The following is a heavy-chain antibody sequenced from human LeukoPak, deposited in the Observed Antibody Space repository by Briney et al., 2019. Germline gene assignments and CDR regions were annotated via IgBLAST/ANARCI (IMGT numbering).Heavy chain of an antibody. D-gene: IGHD3-10*01. J-gene: IGHJ3*02. CDR2: IAYDGSNT. Sequence: GGSLRLSCAASGFTFSSYGIHWVRQSPGKGLEGGALIAYDGSNTYYTDPVKGRSTLSRDNSKNTLYVQVKRLRAEHTAVYYCAKPLSIWFGEEEKTGGAFDIWGQGTMVTVSS. CDR1: GFTFSSYG. V-gene: IGHV3-30*18. CDR3: AKPLSIWFGEEEKTGGAFDI.